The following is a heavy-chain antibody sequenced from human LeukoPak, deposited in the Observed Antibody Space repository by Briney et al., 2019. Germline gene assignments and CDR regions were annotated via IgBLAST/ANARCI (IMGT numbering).Heavy chain of an antibody. CDR2: INHSGST. CDR3: ARGPGITIFGVVRRADY. Sequence: PSETLPLTCAVYGGSFSGYYWSWIRQPPGKGLEWIGEINHSGSTNYNPSLKSRVTISVDTSKNQFSLKLSSVTAADTAVYYCARGPGITIFGVVRRADYWGQGTLVTVSS. D-gene: IGHD3-3*01. CDR1: GGSFSGYY. J-gene: IGHJ4*02. V-gene: IGHV4-34*01.